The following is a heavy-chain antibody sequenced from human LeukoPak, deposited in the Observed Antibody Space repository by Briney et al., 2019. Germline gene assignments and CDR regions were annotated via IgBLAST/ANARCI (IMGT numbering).Heavy chain of an antibody. Sequence: GGSLRLSCAASGFTFSSYAMSWVRQAPGKGLEWVSGISGSGSSTYYADSVKGRFTISGDNSKNTLYLQMNSLRAEDTAVYYCAKVNPFYSNNIFLTNWFDPWGQGTLVTVPS. CDR1: GFTFSSYA. J-gene: IGHJ5*02. CDR2: ISGSGSST. CDR3: AKVNPFYSNNIFLTNWFDP. D-gene: IGHD4-11*01. V-gene: IGHV3-23*01.